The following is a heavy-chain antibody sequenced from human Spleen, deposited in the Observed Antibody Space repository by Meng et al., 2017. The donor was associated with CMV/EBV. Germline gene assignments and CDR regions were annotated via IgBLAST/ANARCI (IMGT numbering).Heavy chain of an antibody. J-gene: IGHJ4*02. CDR1: GFTFSSYA. D-gene: IGHD6-13*01. CDR2: ISYDGSNK. CDR3: ARTLAAWYYFDY. V-gene: IGHV3-30-3*01. Sequence: GESLKISCAASGFTFSSYAMHWVRQAPGKGLEWVAVISYDGSNKYYADSVKGRFTISRDNSKNTLYLQMNSLRAEDTAVYYCARTLAAWYYFDYWGQGTLVTVSS.